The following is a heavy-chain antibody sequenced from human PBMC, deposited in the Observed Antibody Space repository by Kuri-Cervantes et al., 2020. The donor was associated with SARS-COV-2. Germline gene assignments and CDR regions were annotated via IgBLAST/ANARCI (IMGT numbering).Heavy chain of an antibody. D-gene: IGHD3-10*01. Sequence: GSLRLSCIVSGGSISSYYWSWIRQPPGKGLEWIGYIYYSGSTNYNPPLKSRVTISVDTSKNQFSLKLSSVTAADTAVYYCARGWDYGSGSYYPRGDYGMDVWGQGTTVTVSS. CDR2: IYYSGST. V-gene: IGHV4-59*01. CDR3: ARGWDYGSGSYYPRGDYGMDV. J-gene: IGHJ6*02. CDR1: GGSISSYY.